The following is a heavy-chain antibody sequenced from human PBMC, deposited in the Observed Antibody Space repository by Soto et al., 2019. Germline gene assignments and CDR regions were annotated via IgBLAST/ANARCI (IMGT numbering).Heavy chain of an antibody. CDR2: IYSGGST. V-gene: IGHV3-66*01. CDR1: GFTVSSNY. Sequence: PGGSLRLSCAASGFTVSSNYMSWVRQAPGKGLEWVSVIYSGGSTYYADSVKGRFTISRDNSKNTLYLQMNSLRAEDTAVYYCASLTIVVVVAATPMDVWGQGTTVTVSS. J-gene: IGHJ6*02. CDR3: ASLTIVVVVAATPMDV. D-gene: IGHD2-15*01.